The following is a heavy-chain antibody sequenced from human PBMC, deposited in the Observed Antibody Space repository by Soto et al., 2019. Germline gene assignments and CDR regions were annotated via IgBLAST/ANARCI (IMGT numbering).Heavy chain of an antibody. D-gene: IGHD1-7*01. V-gene: IGHV3-21*01. CDR1: GFTFSSHN. CDR2: ISSGSRDI. Sequence: GGSLRLSCSASGFTFSSHNLIWVRQAPGKGLEWVSSISSGSRDIFYGDSIKGRFTISRDNAKNTLFLQVNSLRVDDTAVYYCAGSPGLSRISGTTLGAWGQGTLVTVSS. CDR3: AGSPGLSRISGTTLGA. J-gene: IGHJ5*01.